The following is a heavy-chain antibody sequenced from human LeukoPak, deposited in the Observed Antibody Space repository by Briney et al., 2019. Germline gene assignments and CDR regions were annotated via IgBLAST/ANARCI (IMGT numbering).Heavy chain of an antibody. CDR2: ISSSSSYI. CDR1: GFTFSSYS. Sequence: KPGGSLRLSCAASGFTFSSYSMNWVRQAPGKGLEWVSSISSSSSYIYYADSVKGRFTISRDNAKNSLYLQMNSLRAEDTAVYYCARDRCDSSGSNGMDVWGQGTTVTVSS. V-gene: IGHV3-21*01. J-gene: IGHJ6*02. CDR3: ARDRCDSSGSNGMDV. D-gene: IGHD3-22*01.